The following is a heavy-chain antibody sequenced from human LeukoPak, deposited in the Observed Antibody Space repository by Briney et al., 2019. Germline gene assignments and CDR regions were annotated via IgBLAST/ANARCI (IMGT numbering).Heavy chain of an antibody. CDR2: ISSSSSYI. D-gene: IGHD6-13*01. V-gene: IGHV3-21*01. CDR3: ARRGLGSSWYWDY. CDR1: GFTFSSYS. J-gene: IGHJ4*02. Sequence: GGSLRLSSAASGFTFSSYSMNWVRQAPGKGLEWVSSISSSSSYIYYADSVKGRFTISRDNAKNSLYLQMNSLRAEDTAVYYCARRGLGSSWYWDYWGQGTLVTVSS.